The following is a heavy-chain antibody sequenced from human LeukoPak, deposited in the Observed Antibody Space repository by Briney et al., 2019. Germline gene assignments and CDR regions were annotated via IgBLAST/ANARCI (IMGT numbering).Heavy chain of an antibody. D-gene: IGHD7-27*01. CDR1: GFTFSSYS. Sequence: GGSLRLSCAASGFTFSSYSINWVRQAPGKGLEWVSSISGSSSYIYCADSVKGRFTISRDQAKNSLYLQMNSLRAEDTAVYYCARDLGLGYFDYWGQGSLVTVSS. J-gene: IGHJ4*02. V-gene: IGHV3-21*01. CDR2: ISGSSSYI. CDR3: ARDLGLGYFDY.